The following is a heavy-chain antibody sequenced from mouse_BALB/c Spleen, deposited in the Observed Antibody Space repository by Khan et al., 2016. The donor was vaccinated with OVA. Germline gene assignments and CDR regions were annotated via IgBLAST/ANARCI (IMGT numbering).Heavy chain of an antibody. J-gene: IGHJ3*01. CDR2: INPSTSYT. CDR3: TRRGRYVILSY. CDR1: GYTFTTYW. Sequence: QVQLQQSGAELAKPGASVKMSCKASGYTFTTYWMHWIKQRPGQGLEWIGYINPSTSYTEYNQKVKDKATLTTENSSRTASRQLSSLTSEDSAIYYCTRRGRYVILSYWGQGTRVTVSS. V-gene: IGHV1-7*01.